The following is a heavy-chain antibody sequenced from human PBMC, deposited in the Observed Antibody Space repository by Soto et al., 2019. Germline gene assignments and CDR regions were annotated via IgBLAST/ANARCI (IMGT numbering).Heavy chain of an antibody. V-gene: IGHV3-30-3*01. CDR3: ARSVRFLGWLSSYYFDY. CDR1: GFTFSSYA. D-gene: IGHD3-3*01. CDR2: ISYDGSNK. Sequence: GGSLRLSCAASGFTFSSYAMHWVRQAPGKGLEWVAVISYDGSNKYYADSVKGRFTISRDNSKNTLYLQMNSLRAEDTAVYYCARSVRFLGWLSSYYFDYWGQGTLVTVSS. J-gene: IGHJ4*02.